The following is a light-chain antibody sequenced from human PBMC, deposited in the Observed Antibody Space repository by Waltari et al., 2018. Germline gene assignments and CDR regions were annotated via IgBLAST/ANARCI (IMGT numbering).Light chain of an antibody. CDR2: AAS. J-gene: IGKJ4*01. Sequence: DIQMTQSPSSLSASVGDRVTITCRASQSISGSLHWYQQKLGKAPKLLIYAASSLQRGVPSRFSGSASGTYFTLTISSLQPEDFATYYCLQTYTTPLTFGGGTKVEIK. CDR3: LQTYTTPLT. V-gene: IGKV1-39*01. CDR1: QSISGS.